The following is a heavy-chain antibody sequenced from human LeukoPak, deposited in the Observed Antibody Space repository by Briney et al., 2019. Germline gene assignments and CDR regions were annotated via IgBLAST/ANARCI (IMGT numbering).Heavy chain of an antibody. Sequence: GGSLRLSCAASGFTFGSYMMTSVRQAPGRGLECVSTISSNGGSTYYADSVKGRFTISRDNSKNTLYLQMSSLRAEDTAIYYCARYCSGASCYSGVDYWGQGTLVPVSS. V-gene: IGHV3-23*01. J-gene: IGHJ4*02. CDR2: ISSNGGST. CDR1: GFTFGSYM. CDR3: ARYCSGASCYSGVDY. D-gene: IGHD2-15*01.